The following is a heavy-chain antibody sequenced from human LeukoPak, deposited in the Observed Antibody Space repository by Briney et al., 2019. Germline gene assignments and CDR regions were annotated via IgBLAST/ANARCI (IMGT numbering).Heavy chain of an antibody. D-gene: IGHD6-13*01. CDR2: IYYSGST. J-gene: IGHJ5*02. Sequence: SETLSLTCAVYGGSFSGYFWSWIRQSPGKGLEWIGSIYYSGSTYYNPSLKSRVTISVDTSKNQFSLKLSSVTAADTAVYYCARPELGIAAAGTLGWFDPWGQGTLVTVSS. CDR1: GGSFSGYF. CDR3: ARPELGIAAAGTLGWFDP. V-gene: IGHV4-34*01.